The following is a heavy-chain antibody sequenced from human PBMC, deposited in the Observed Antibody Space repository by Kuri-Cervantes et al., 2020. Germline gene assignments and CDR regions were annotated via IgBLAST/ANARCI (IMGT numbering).Heavy chain of an antibody. CDR2: ISSSSSTI. J-gene: IGHJ6*03. V-gene: IGHV3-11*04. CDR1: GGSFSGYY. D-gene: IGHD1-26*01. Sequence: GGSLRLSCAVYGGSFSGYYWSWIRQPPGKGLEWVSYISSSSSTIYYADSVKGRFTISRDNAKNSLYLQMNSLRAEDTAVYYCARERGIVGAMRWYYYMDVWGKGTTVTVSS. CDR3: ARERGIVGAMRWYYYMDV.